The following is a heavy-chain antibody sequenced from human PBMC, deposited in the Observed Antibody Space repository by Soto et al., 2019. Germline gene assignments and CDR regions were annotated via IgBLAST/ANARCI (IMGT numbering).Heavy chain of an antibody. V-gene: IGHV4-31*03. CDR3: ATYAEAAGGTGS. CDR2: IRVSGYT. Sequence: SETLSLTCTVSGGSISSGYYHWSWVRQLPGKGLEWIGYIRVSGYTQYNPSLQSRLTISVDASNNQFSLRLTSVTAADTAVYYCATYAEAAGGTGSWGRGTLVTVSS. D-gene: IGHD6-13*01. J-gene: IGHJ4*02. CDR1: GGSISSGYYH.